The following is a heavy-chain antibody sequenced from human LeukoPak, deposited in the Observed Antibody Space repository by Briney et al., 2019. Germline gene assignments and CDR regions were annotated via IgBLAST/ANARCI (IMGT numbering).Heavy chain of an antibody. V-gene: IGHV3-48*03. J-gene: IGHJ4*02. D-gene: IGHD2-2*01. Sequence: GGSLRLSCAASGFTFSSYEMNWVRQAPGKGLAWVSYISSSGSTIYYADSVKGRYTISRDSAKNSLYLQMNSLRAEDTAVYYCARANYFDYARGYFDYWGPGTLVTVSS. CDR3: ARANYFDYARGYFDY. CDR1: GFTFSSYE. CDR2: ISSSGSTI.